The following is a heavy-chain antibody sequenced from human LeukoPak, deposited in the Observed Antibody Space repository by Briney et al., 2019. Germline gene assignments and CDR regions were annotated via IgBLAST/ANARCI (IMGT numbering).Heavy chain of an antibody. J-gene: IGHJ6*03. CDR1: GFTFSNYW. CDR2: IKQDVGEK. CDR3: ARVRQQLVRLLGRDTTYYYHYYMDV. Sequence: GGSLRLSCAASGFTFSNYWMTWVRQAPGKGLEWVANIKQDVGEKYYVDSVKGRFTISRDNAKNSLFLQMNSLRAEDTAVYYCARVRQQLVRLLGRDTTYYYHYYMDVWGKGTTVTVSS. D-gene: IGHD6-13*01. V-gene: IGHV3-7*01.